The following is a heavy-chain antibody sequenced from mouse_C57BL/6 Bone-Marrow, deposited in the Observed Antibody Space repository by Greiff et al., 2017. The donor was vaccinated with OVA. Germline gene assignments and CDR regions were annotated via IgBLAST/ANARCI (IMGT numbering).Heavy chain of an antibody. D-gene: IGHD2-4*01. J-gene: IGHJ3*01. CDR1: GYTFTSYW. Sequence: QVQLQQPGAELVMPGASVKLSCKASGYTFTSYWMHWVKQRPGQGLEWIGEIDPSDSYTNYNQKFKGKSTLTVDKSSSTAYMQLSSLTSEDSAVYYCAYDYDEGCAYWGQGTLVTVSA. CDR2: IDPSDSYT. V-gene: IGHV1-69*01. CDR3: AYDYDEGCAY.